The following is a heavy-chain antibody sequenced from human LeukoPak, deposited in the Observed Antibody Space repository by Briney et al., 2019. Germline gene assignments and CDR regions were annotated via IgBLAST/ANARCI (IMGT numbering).Heavy chain of an antibody. Sequence: PGGSLRLSCAASGFTVSSNEMNWVRQAPGKGLEWVPSISGGSTCYADSRKGRFTISRDNAKNTVYLQMNSLRAEDTAVYYCARGGSGCFDYWGQGSLVTVSS. CDR2: ISGGST. CDR1: GFTVSSNE. J-gene: IGHJ4*02. V-gene: IGHV3-38-3*01. D-gene: IGHD6-19*01. CDR3: ARGGSGCFDY.